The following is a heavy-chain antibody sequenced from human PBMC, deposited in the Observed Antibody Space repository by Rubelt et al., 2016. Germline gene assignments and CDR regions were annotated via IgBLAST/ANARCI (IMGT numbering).Heavy chain of an antibody. CDR2: INAGNGNT. CDR1: GYTFSSYA. CDR3: ARGEYSSSWYDY. V-gene: IGHV1-3*01. Sequence: QVQLVQSGAEVKKPGASVKVSCKASGYTFSSYAMHWVRQAPGQRLEWMGWINAGNGNTKYSQKFQGRVTITRDTAASTAYMERSSLRSEDTAGYYCARGEYSSSWYDYWGQGTLVTVSS. J-gene: IGHJ4*02. D-gene: IGHD6-13*01.